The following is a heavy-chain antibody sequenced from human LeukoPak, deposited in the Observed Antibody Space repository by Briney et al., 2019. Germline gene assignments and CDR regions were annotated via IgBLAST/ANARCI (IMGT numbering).Heavy chain of an antibody. D-gene: IGHD4-23*01. V-gene: IGHV4-38-2*02. CDR3: AREFGVIRHGGPSSGIDV. CDR1: GYSISSGYY. Sequence: SETLPLTCTVSGYSISSGYYWGWIRQPPGKGLEWIGSIYHSGSTYYNPSLKSRVTISVDTSKNQFSLKLSSVTAADTGVYYCAREFGVIRHGGPSSGIDVWGQGTTVTVSS. CDR2: IYHSGST. J-gene: IGHJ6*02.